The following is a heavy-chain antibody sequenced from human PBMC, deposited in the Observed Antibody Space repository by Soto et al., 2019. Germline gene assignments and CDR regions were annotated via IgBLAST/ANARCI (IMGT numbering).Heavy chain of an antibody. CDR3: VRGGDTRGWSTLDV. Sequence: HVQLQESGPGLVKPSETLSLTCTVSGDSISSYYWSWVRQPPGKGLEWIGFVYYGGITNYNPSLKSRVTISLDTSKKQFSLDLSSVTASGTAVYYCVRGGDTRGWSTLDVWGQGTTVTVSS. CDR2: VYYGGIT. V-gene: IGHV4-59*01. CDR1: GDSISSYY. J-gene: IGHJ6*02. D-gene: IGHD6-19*01.